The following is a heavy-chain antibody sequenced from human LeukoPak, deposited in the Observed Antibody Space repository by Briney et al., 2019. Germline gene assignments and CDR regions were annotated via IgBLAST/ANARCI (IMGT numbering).Heavy chain of an antibody. D-gene: IGHD1-26*01. Sequence: ASVKVSCKASGYTFTGYYMHWVRQAPGQGLEWMGWINPNSGGTNYAQKFQGRVTMTRDTSISTAYMELSRLRSDDTAVYYCARPSQELLGWFDPWGQGTLVTVSS. V-gene: IGHV1-2*02. CDR2: INPNSGGT. CDR1: GYTFTGYY. CDR3: ARPSQELLGWFDP. J-gene: IGHJ5*02.